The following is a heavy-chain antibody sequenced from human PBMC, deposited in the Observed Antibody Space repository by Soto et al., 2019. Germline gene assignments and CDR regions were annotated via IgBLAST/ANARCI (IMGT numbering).Heavy chain of an antibody. J-gene: IGHJ6*02. CDR3: ARDLGPGQLKTYYDFWKGGMDV. CDR2: IYHNAKT. V-gene: IGHV4-4*02. CDR1: GSSISSNNW. Sequence: SEILSLTCAVSGSSISSNNWWSWVRQPPGKGLEWIGEIYHNAKTNYNPSLKSRVTISVDKSKNQFSLKLRSVTAADTAVYYCARDLGPGQLKTYYDFWKGGMDVWGQGTTVTVSS. D-gene: IGHD3-3*01.